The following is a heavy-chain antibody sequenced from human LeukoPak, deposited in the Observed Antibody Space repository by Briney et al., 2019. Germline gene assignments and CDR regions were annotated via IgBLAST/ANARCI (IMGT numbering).Heavy chain of an antibody. CDR2: ISGDGGST. J-gene: IGHJ4*02. CDR3: AKDLYYYDSSGYYDY. Sequence: EGSLRLSCAASGFTFDDYAMHWVRQAPGKGLEWVSLISGDGGSTYYADSVKGRFTISRDNSKNSLYLQMNSLRTEDTALYYCAKDLYYYDSSGYYDYWGQGTLVTVSS. CDR1: GFTFDDYA. D-gene: IGHD3-22*01. V-gene: IGHV3-43*02.